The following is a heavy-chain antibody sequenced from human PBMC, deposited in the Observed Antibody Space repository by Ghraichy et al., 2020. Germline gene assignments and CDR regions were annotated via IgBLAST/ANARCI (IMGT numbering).Heavy chain of an antibody. D-gene: IGHD2-2*01. Sequence: ASVKVSCKASGYTFTSYDIYWVRQAPGQRLEWMGWINTGNGNTKYSENFQGRVTITRDTSASTAYMELSSLRSEDTAVYYCARKYCSSISSCSKYYFDCWGQGTLVTVSS. CDR2: INTGNGNT. V-gene: IGHV1-3*04. CDR3: ARKYCSSISSCSKYYFDC. J-gene: IGHJ4*02. CDR1: GYTFTSYD.